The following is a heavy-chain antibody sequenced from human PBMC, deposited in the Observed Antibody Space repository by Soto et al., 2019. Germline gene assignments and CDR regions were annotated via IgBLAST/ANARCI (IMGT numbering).Heavy chain of an antibody. CDR1: GFTFDDYA. CDR3: AKETYGDYLTGGFDP. CDR2: ISWNSGSI. D-gene: IGHD4-17*01. V-gene: IGHV3-9*01. Sequence: EVQLVESGGGLVQPGRSLRLSCAASGFTFDDYAMHWVRQAPGKGLEWVSGISWNSGSIGYADSVKGRFTITRDNAKNSLYLQMNILRAEDTALYYCAKETYGDYLTGGFDPWGQGSLVTVSS. J-gene: IGHJ5*02.